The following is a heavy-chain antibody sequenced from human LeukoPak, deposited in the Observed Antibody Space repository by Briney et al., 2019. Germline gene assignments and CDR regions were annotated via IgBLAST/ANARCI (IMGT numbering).Heavy chain of an antibody. J-gene: IGHJ4*02. CDR1: GYTVTGYY. CDR2: INPNSGGT. V-gene: IGHV1-2*06. D-gene: IGHD6-19*01. Sequence: ASVKVSCKASGYTVTGYYMHWVRQAPGQGLEWMGRINPNSGGTNYAQKFQGRVTMTRDTSISTAYMELSRLRSDDTAVYYCARSPFRSGWYTGDYWGQGTLVTVSS. CDR3: ARSPFRSGWYTGDY.